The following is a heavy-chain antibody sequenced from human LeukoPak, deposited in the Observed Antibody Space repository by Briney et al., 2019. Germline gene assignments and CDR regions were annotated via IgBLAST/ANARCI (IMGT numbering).Heavy chain of an antibody. V-gene: IGHV4-59*08. D-gene: IGHD2-15*01. CDR1: GGSISSYY. Sequence: SETLSLTCTVSGGSISSYYWSWIRQPPGKGLEWSGYIYYSGSTSYSPSLKSRTTISVDTSKNQFSLKLTSVTAADTAVYYCARRGYCSGVSCYSFDYWGQGTLVTVSS. CDR3: ARRGYCSGVSCYSFDY. CDR2: IYYSGST. J-gene: IGHJ4*02.